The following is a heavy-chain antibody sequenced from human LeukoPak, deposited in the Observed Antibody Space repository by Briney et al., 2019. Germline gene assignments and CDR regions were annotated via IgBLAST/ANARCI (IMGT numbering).Heavy chain of an antibody. V-gene: IGHV4-38-2*02. Sequence: SETLSLTCTVSGYSISGGYYWAWIRQPPGKGLECIGNIHYTGSTYYTPSLKSRVTISLDTSKNQFSLKLSSVTAADTAVYYCARVTMVGGFDPWGQGTLVTVSS. CDR2: IHYTGST. J-gene: IGHJ5*02. CDR1: GYSISGGYY. D-gene: IGHD3-10*01. CDR3: ARVTMVGGFDP.